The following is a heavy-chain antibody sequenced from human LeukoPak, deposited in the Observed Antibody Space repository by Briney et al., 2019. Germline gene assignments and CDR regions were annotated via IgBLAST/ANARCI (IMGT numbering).Heavy chain of an antibody. CDR3: AREGYEPPYSSSWYSDY. J-gene: IGHJ4*02. CDR2: ISYDGSNK. D-gene: IGHD6-13*01. V-gene: IGHV3-30*19. Sequence: GGSLRLSWAASGFTFSSYGMHWVRQAPGKGLEWVAVISYDGSNKYYADSVKGRFTISRDNSKNTLYLQMNSLRAEDTAVYYCAREGYEPPYSSSWYSDYWGQGTLVTVSS. CDR1: GFTFSSYG.